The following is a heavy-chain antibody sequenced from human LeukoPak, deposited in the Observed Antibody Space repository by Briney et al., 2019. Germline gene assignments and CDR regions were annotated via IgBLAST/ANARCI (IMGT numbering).Heavy chain of an antibody. V-gene: IGHV3-33*01. D-gene: IGHD4-17*01. CDR3: ARDMTTVTRSRFDY. J-gene: IGHJ4*02. CDR2: IWYDGSNK. Sequence: GGSLRLSCAASGFTFSSYGMHWVRQAPGKGLEWVAVIWYDGSNKYYADSVKGRFTISRDNAKNSLYLQMNSLRAEDTAVYYCARDMTTVTRSRFDYWGQGTLVTVSS. CDR1: GFTFSSYG.